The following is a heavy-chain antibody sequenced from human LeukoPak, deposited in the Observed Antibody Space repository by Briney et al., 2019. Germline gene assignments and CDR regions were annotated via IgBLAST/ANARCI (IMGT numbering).Heavy chain of an antibody. J-gene: IGHJ3*02. Sequence: GGSLRLSCAASGFTVSSNYRSWVRQAPGEGLEWVSVIYSGGITYYADPVKGRFTISRDNSKNTLYLQMNSLRAEDTAVYYCARGCDACDIWRQGTMVSVCS. CDR3: ARGCDACDI. CDR2: IYSGGIT. V-gene: IGHV3-53*01. CDR1: GFTVSSNY.